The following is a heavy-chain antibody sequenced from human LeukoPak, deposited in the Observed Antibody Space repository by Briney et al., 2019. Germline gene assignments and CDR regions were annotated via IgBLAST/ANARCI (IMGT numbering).Heavy chain of an antibody. D-gene: IGHD6-6*01. CDR3: ARLRISAQLVHYYYYYMDV. J-gene: IGHJ6*03. CDR1: GGSISSGDYY. V-gene: IGHV4-30-4*08. CDR2: IYYSGST. Sequence: PSQTLSLTCTVSGGSISSGDYYWSWIRQPPGKGLEWIGYIYYSGSTYYNPSLKSRVAISVDTSKNQFSLKLSSVTAADTAVYYCARLRISAQLVHYYYYYMDVWGKGTTVTVSS.